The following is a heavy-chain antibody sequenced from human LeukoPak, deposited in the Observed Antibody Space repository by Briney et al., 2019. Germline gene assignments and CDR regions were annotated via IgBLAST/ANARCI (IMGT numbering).Heavy chain of an antibody. CDR1: GVSINIYY. Sequence: PSETLSLTCNVSGVSINIYYWSWLRQTPGKGLEWVGRSHGSGSTNYSPSLKNRVTISIDKSKNHLSLSLRSVTAADTALYFCARDGGYDSGVFDFWGQGTLVTVSS. J-gene: IGHJ4*02. V-gene: IGHV4-4*07. D-gene: IGHD3-22*01. CDR2: SHGSGST. CDR3: ARDGGYDSGVFDF.